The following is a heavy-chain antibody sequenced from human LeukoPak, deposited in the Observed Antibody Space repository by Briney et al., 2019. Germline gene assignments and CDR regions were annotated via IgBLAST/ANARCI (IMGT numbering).Heavy chain of an antibody. CDR1: GFTFSSYG. V-gene: IGHV3-30*18. CDR3: AKDILIAAAQWDGMDV. Sequence: GRSLRLPCAASGFTFSSYGMHWVRQAPGKGLEWVAVISYDGSNKYYADSVKGRFTISRDNSKNTLYLQMNSLRAEDTAVYYCAKDILIAAAQWDGMDVWGQGTTVTVSS. J-gene: IGHJ6*02. CDR2: ISYDGSNK. D-gene: IGHD6-13*01.